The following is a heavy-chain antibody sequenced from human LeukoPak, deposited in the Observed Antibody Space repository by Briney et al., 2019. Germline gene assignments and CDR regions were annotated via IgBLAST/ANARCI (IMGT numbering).Heavy chain of an antibody. V-gene: IGHV3-48*01. D-gene: IGHD6-19*01. CDR3: AIIAVAGNYYYYMDV. J-gene: IGHJ6*03. Sequence: GGSLRLSCAASGFTFSSYSMNWVRQAPGKGLEWVSYISSSSSTIYYADSVKGRFTISRDNAKNSLYLQMNSLRAEDTAVYYCAIIAVAGNYYYYMDVWGKGTTVTISS. CDR1: GFTFSSYS. CDR2: ISSSSSTI.